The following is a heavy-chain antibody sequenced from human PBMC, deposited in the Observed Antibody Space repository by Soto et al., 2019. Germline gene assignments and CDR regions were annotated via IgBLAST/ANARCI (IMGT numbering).Heavy chain of an antibody. CDR1: EFAFSSYW. J-gene: IGHJ3*02. CDR2: IRKDGSQR. CDR3: ARDVSPGSSGLYFGAFDI. D-gene: IGHD6-25*01. Sequence: EVQLVESGGGLVQPGGSLTLSCAASEFAFSSYWMTWVRQAPGKGLEWVANIRKDGSQRSYLDSVRGRFTISRDNSKNSLYLQMNSLRAEDTALYFCARDVSPGSSGLYFGAFDIWGQGTMVTVSS. V-gene: IGHV3-7*05.